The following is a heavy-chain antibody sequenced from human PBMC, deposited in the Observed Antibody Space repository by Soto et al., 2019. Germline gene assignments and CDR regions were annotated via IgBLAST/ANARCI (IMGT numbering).Heavy chain of an antibody. Sequence: GGSLRLSCAASGFTFSSYVMHWVRQAPDKGLEWVTVISYDGSNKYYADSVKGRFTISRDNSKNTLYLQMNSLTAEDTAVYYCARDDALTAPSIFDYWGQGALVTVSS. CDR3: ARDDALTAPSIFDY. J-gene: IGHJ4*01. D-gene: IGHD2-21*02. V-gene: IGHV3-30*03. CDR1: GFTFSSYV. CDR2: ISYDGSNK.